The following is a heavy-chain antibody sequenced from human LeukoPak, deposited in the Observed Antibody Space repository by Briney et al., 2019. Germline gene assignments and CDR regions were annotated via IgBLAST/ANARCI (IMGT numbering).Heavy chain of an antibody. D-gene: IGHD3-22*01. CDR3: ANHYESSVYYFEFPGTAGT. Sequence: GGSLRLSYAASGFTFSDYYTSWIRQAPGKGLEWVSYISSSGSTIYYADSVKGRFTISRDNAKNSLYLQMNSLRAEDTSVYYCANHYESSVYYFEFPGTAGTGGRGPLVTVSS. CDR2: ISSSGSTI. V-gene: IGHV3-11*01. CDR1: GFTFSDYY. J-gene: IGHJ4*02.